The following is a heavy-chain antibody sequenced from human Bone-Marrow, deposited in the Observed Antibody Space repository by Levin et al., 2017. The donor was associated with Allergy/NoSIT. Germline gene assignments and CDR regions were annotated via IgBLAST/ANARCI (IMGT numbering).Heavy chain of an antibody. CDR2: TYYRSKWYN. CDR3: ARDPITMVRGVLFFSYYGMDV. Sequence: LRLSCAISGDSVSSNSAAWNWIRQSPSRGLEWLGRTYYRSKWYNDYAVSVKSRITINPDTSKNQFSLQLNSVTPEDTAVYYCARDPITMVRGVLFFSYYGMDVWGQGTTVTVSS. V-gene: IGHV6-1*01. CDR1: GDSVSSNSAA. J-gene: IGHJ6*02. D-gene: IGHD3-10*01.